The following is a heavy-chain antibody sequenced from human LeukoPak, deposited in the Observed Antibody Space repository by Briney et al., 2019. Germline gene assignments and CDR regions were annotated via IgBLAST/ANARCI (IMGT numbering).Heavy chain of an antibody. V-gene: IGHV3-7*01. CDR3: ASDPPWADDAFDM. CDR2: IKQDGSTE. CDR1: GFTFSSYW. D-gene: IGHD7-27*01. J-gene: IGHJ3*02. Sequence: GGSLRLSCAASGFTFSSYWMTWVRQAPGKGLEWVANIKQDGSTEYYVDSVKGRFTISRDNAKNSLYLQMNSLRVEDTAVYYCASDPPWADDAFDMWGEGTMVTVSS.